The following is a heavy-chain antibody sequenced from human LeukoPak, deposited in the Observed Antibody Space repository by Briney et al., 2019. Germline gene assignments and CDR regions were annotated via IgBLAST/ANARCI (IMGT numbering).Heavy chain of an antibody. CDR3: AGRGYTFNF. V-gene: IGHV4-59*01. CDR2: IYYSGST. Sequence: SETLSLTCTVSGGSISNYYWSWIRQPPGKGLEWIGYIYYSGSTNYNPSLKSRVTISVDTSKNQFSLKLSSVTAADTAMYYCAGRGYTFNFWGQGTLVTVSS. J-gene: IGHJ4*02. CDR1: GGSISNYY. D-gene: IGHD5-18*01.